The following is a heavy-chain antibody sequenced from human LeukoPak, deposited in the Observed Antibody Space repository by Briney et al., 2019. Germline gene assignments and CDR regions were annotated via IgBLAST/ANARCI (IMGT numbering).Heavy chain of an antibody. D-gene: IGHD2-2*02. CDR2: MNPNSGNT. Sequence: GASVKVSCKASGYTFTSYDINWVRQATGQGLEWMGWMNPNSGNTGYAQKFQGRVTMTRNTSISTAYMELSSLRSEDTAVYYRARDYCSSTSCYTGTGDYYYGMDVWGQGTTVTVSS. CDR3: ARDYCSSTSCYTGTGDYYYGMDV. V-gene: IGHV1-8*01. J-gene: IGHJ6*02. CDR1: GYTFTSYD.